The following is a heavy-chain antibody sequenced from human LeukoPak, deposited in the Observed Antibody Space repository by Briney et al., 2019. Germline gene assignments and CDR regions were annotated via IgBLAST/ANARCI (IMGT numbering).Heavy chain of an antibody. J-gene: IGHJ6*02. CDR1: GGSISSGSYY. V-gene: IGHV4-61*02. CDR3: ARESYDILTGIEYYGMDV. Sequence: SQTLSLTCTVSGGSISSGSYYWSWIRQPAGKGLEWIGRIYTSGSTNYNPSLKSRVTISVDTSKNQFSLKLSSVTAAETAVYYCARESYDILTGIEYYGMDVWGQGTTVTVSS. D-gene: IGHD3-9*01. CDR2: IYTSGST.